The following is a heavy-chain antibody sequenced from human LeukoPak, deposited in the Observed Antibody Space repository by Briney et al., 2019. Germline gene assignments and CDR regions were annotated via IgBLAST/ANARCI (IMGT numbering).Heavy chain of an antibody. CDR2: ISDSGTTI. D-gene: IGHD6-13*01. CDR1: GFTFSTYE. CDR3: ARARRYRSSWYHDY. V-gene: IGHV3-48*03. Sequence: GGSLRLSCAASGFTFSTYEMIWVRQAPGKGLEWVSYISDSGTTIYYADSVKGRFTISRDNANNSLYLQMNSLRDEDTAVYYCARARRYRSSWYHDYWGQGSLVTVSS. J-gene: IGHJ4*02.